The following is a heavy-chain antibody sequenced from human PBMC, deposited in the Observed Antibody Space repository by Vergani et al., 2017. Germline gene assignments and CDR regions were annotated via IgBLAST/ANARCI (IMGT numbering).Heavy chain of an antibody. CDR3: ARGDYGILTGYRY. D-gene: IGHD3-9*01. CDR2: INPSGGHT. CDR1: GYTFSNYY. V-gene: IGHV1-46*03. J-gene: IGHJ4*02. Sequence: QVQVVQSGAEVKKSGASVKVSCKTSGYTFSNYYMHWVRQAPGQGLEWMGIINPSGGHTNYAQKFQGRVTMTRDTSTSPVYMELSSLRSEETAIYYCARGDYGILTGYRYWGQGTLVTVSA.